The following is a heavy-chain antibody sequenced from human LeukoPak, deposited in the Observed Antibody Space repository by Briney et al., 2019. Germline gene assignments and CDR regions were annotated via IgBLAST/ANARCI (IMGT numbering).Heavy chain of an antibody. V-gene: IGHV3-30*02. D-gene: IGHD2-21*02. J-gene: IGHJ5*02. CDR1: GFTFSSYG. CDR2: IRYDGSNK. CDR3: ARGGGDWGAESNWFDP. Sequence: GGSLRLSCAASGFTFSSYGMHWVRQAPGKGLEWVAFIRYDGSNKYYADSVKGRFTISRDNSKNTLYLQMNSLRAEDTAVYYCARGGGDWGAESNWFDPWGQGTLVTVSS.